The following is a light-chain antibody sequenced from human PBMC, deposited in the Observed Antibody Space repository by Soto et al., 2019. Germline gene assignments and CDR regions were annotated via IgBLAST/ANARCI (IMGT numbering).Light chain of an antibody. Sequence: QSVLTQPPSAPGSPGQSVTISCTGTNNDIGVYDFVSWYQHHPGKAPRLIIYEVVQRPSGVPDRFSVSKSGNTASLTVSGLQAADEADYCCKSYAGSNTNVFVSGTKLTVL. J-gene: IGLJ6*01. CDR2: EVV. CDR3: KSYAGSNTNV. CDR1: NNDIGVYDF. V-gene: IGLV2-8*01.